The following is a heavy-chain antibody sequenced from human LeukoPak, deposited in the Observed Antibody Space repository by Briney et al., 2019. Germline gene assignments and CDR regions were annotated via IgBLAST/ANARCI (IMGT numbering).Heavy chain of an antibody. CDR2: ISGSAGNI. Sequence: GGSLRLSCAASGFTFSSYAMSWVRQAPGKGLEWVSAISGSAGNIYYADSVKGRFTISRDNSKNTLYLQMNSLRAEDTAVYYCARDALGFDDFWSGYSHFDYWGQGTLVTVSS. J-gene: IGHJ4*02. V-gene: IGHV3-23*01. D-gene: IGHD3-3*01. CDR3: ARDALGFDDFWSGYSHFDY. CDR1: GFTFSSYA.